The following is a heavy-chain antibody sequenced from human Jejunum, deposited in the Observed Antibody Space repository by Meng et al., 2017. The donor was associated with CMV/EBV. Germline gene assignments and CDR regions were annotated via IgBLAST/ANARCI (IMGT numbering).Heavy chain of an antibody. D-gene: IGHD6-25*01. J-gene: IGHJ4*02. CDR3: ARDQRRAADHDPFDY. Sequence: EVQLVEFGGGLGKSGGSLRLSCAASGFTFSTYSMNWVRQAPGKGLEWVSSISSSSRAIYTADSVKGRFTTSRDNAGNSLFLQMNSLRADDTAVYFCARDQRRAADHDPFDYWGQGTMVTVSA. V-gene: IGHV3-21*02. CDR1: GFTFSTYS. CDR2: ISSSSRAI.